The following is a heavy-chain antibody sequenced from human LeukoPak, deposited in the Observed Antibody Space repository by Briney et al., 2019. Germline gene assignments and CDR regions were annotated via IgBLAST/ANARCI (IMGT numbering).Heavy chain of an antibody. CDR1: GFTFNRYG. J-gene: IGHJ3*02. Sequence: PGRTLGNSSADTGFTFNRYGINGRRHAPGKGLEWVAEINQDGSTKNYVESVKGRFTISRDSAKKSLHLQMNSLRADDTAVYYCARNIGYEALDMWGQGTMVTV. CDR2: INQDGSTK. CDR3: ARNIGYEALDM. V-gene: IGHV3-7*03. D-gene: IGHD5-12*01.